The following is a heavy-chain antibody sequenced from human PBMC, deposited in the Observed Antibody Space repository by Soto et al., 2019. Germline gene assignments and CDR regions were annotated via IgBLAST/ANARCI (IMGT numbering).Heavy chain of an antibody. J-gene: IGHJ4*02. V-gene: IGHV1-69*04. Sequence: SVKVSCKASGGTFSSYTISWVRQAPGQGLEWMGRIIPILGIANYAQKFQGRVTITADKSTSTAYMELSSLRSEDTAVYYCAREGGSGSYPFDYWGQGTLVTVSS. CDR2: IIPILGIA. CDR3: AREGGSGSYPFDY. CDR1: GGTFSSYT. D-gene: IGHD3-10*01.